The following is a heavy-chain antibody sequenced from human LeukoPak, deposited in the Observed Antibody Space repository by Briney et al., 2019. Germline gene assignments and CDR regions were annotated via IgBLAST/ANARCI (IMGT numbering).Heavy chain of an antibody. Sequence: GGSLRLSCAASGFTVSSSYMSWVRQAPGKGLEWVSIIYSGGSTYYADSVKGRFTISRDNSKNTLFLQMNSLRADDTAMYYCARDRGFCSGDSCYPRYFQHWGQGTLVTVSS. CDR2: IYSGGST. D-gene: IGHD2-15*01. CDR1: GFTVSSSY. J-gene: IGHJ1*01. CDR3: ARDRGFCSGDSCYPRYFQH. V-gene: IGHV3-53*01.